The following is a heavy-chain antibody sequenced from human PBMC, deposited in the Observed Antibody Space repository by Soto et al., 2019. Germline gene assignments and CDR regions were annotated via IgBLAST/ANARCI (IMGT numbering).Heavy chain of an antibody. CDR3: ARVHSSSSWSPGPYYYYYYMDV. J-gene: IGHJ6*03. CDR1: GYTFTSYG. CDR2: ISAYKGNT. V-gene: IGHV1-18*01. D-gene: IGHD6-6*01. Sequence: ASVKVSCKASGYTFTSYGISWVRQAPGQGLEWMGWISAYKGNTHYAQKLQGRVTMTTDPSTSTAYMELRSLRSDDTAVYYCARVHSSSSWSPGPYYYYYYMDVWGKGTTVTVSS.